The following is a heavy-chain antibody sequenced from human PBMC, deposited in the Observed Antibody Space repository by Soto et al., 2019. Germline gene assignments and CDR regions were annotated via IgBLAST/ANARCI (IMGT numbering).Heavy chain of an antibody. Sequence: LRLSCAASGFTFSNIAMHWVRQAPGKGLEWVAAISYDGTYRPYADFARGRFTISRDNSQKTLYLQMNSLRTQATALHYCATDRALGAALREIDFWGQGTLVIVSS. CDR3: ATDRALGAALREIDF. CDR1: GFTFSNIA. D-gene: IGHD2-2*02. CDR2: ISYDGTYR. V-gene: IGHV3-30-3*01. J-gene: IGHJ4*02.